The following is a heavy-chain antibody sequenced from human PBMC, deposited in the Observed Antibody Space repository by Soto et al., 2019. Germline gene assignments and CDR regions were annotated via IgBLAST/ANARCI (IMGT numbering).Heavy chain of an antibody. CDR1: GGSISSGDYY. Sequence: PSETLSLTSTVSGGSISSGDYYWSWIRQPPGKGLEWIGFINHRGTINYNPSLRSRVTISIDTSKNEFSLNLRSVTAADTAVYYWARRSNYLEGRRFAPWGQGTLVT. CDR3: ARRSNYLEGRRFAP. V-gene: IGHV4-30-4*01. D-gene: IGHD2-15*01. CDR2: INHRGTI. J-gene: IGHJ5*02.